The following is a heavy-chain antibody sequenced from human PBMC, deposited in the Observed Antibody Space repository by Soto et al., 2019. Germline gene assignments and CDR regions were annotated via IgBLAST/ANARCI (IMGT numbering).Heavy chain of an antibody. V-gene: IGHV6-1*01. D-gene: IGHD3-16*01. CDR1: WDTVSSNIVA. Sequence: SQALSLTCVVSWDTVSSNIVACNCVRQSPSRGLEWLGRTYYRSRWYSDYAVSVRSRIDINADTSKNQVSLQLNSVTPEDTAVYYCARSEEDYDYYYYGMDVWGQGTTVTVSS. J-gene: IGHJ6*02. CDR2: TYYRSRWYS. CDR3: ARSEEDYDYYYYGMDV.